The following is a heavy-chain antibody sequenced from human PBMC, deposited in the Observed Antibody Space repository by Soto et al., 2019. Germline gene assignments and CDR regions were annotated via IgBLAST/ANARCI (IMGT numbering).Heavy chain of an antibody. V-gene: IGHV3-30-3*01. CDR3: ARDLPGYYHYYGMDV. Sequence: PGGSLRLSCAASGSTFSSYAMHWVRQAPGKGLEWVAVISYDGSNKYYADSVKGRFTISRDNSKNTLYLQMNSLRAEDTAVYYCARDLPGYYHYYGMDVWGQGTTVTVSS. J-gene: IGHJ6*02. CDR2: ISYDGSNK. CDR1: GSTFSSYA.